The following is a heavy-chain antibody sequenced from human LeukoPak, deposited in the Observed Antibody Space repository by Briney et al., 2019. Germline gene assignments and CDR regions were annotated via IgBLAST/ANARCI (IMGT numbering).Heavy chain of an antibody. Sequence: GGSLTLSCAASGFTFSSYGINWVRQAPGKGLEWVAIVLYDGSNRYYADSVKGRFTISRDNSKNTVYLQMDSLRAEDTAVYYCAKGGFGSWQKDYWGPRPLLSFSS. CDR2: VLYDGSNR. V-gene: IGHV3-30*18. CDR3: AKGGFGSWQKDY. D-gene: IGHD6-13*01. CDR1: GFTFSSYG. J-gene: IGHJ4*02.